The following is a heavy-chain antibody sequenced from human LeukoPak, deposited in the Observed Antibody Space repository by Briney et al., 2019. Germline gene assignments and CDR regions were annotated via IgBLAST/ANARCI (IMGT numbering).Heavy chain of an antibody. D-gene: IGHD3-10*01. J-gene: IGHJ4*02. CDR1: GGSTSGFH. CDR2: TYNENI. CDR3: ATYYGGGGGRGY. Sequence: PSETLSLTCTMSGGSTSGFHWIWIRQPTGKGLEWIGHTYNENIHCNPSLRSRLTMSLDTSRNRFSLRLTSVTAADTAVYYCATYYGGGGGRGYWGQGTLVTVSS. V-gene: IGHV4-59*01.